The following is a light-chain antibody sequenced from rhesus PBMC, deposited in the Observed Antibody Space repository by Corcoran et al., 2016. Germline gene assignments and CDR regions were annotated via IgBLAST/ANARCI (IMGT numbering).Light chain of an antibody. Sequence: DIQMTQSPSSLSASVGDRVTITCRASPGINSWLAWYQQKPGKAPKLLVYKASSLQSGVPSRFSGSGSGTDFTLPISRLQAEDFATYYCQQYNSVPPTFGQGTKVEIK. CDR1: PGINSW. CDR3: QQYNSVPPT. V-gene: IGKV1-21*01. CDR2: KAS. J-gene: IGKJ1*01.